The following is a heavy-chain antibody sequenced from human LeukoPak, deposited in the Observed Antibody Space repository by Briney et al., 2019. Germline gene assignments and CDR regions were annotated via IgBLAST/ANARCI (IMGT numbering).Heavy chain of an antibody. CDR2: INHSGST. CDR3: ARGRSYYYDSSDYSDY. V-gene: IGHV4-34*01. CDR1: GGSFSGYY. J-gene: IGHJ4*02. D-gene: IGHD3-22*01. Sequence: SETLSLTCAVYGGSFSGYYWSWIRQPPGKGLEWIGEINHSGSTNYNPSLKSRVTILVDTSKNQFSLKLSSVTAADTAVYYCARGRSYYYDSSDYSDYWGQGTLVTVSS.